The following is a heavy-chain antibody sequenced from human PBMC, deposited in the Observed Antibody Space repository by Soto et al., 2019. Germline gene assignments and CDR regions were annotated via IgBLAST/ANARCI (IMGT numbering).Heavy chain of an antibody. D-gene: IGHD6-6*01. CDR1: GFTFSSYC. CDR3: ARDLVRFAGQLVHGMDV. V-gene: IGHV3-33*01. Sequence: GGALRLSCAASGFTFSSYCMHWVRQAPGKGLEWVAVIWYDGSNKYYADSVKGRFTISRDNSKNTLYLQMNSLRAEDTAVYYCARDLVRFAGQLVHGMDVWGQGTTVTVSS. CDR2: IWYDGSNK. J-gene: IGHJ6*02.